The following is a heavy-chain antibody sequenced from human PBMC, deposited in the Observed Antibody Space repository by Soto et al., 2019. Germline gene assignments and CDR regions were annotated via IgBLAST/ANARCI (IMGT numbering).Heavy chain of an antibody. CDR3: AGRLLWFGELIHWLDP. V-gene: IGHV4-59*08. D-gene: IGHD3-10*01. Sequence: SETLSLTCTVSGGSISSYYWSWIRQPPGKGLEWIGYIYYSGSTNYNPSLKSRVTISVDTSKNQFSLKLSSVTAADTAVYYCAGRLLWFGELIHWLDPWGQGTLVTVSS. CDR1: GGSISSYY. J-gene: IGHJ5*02. CDR2: IYYSGST.